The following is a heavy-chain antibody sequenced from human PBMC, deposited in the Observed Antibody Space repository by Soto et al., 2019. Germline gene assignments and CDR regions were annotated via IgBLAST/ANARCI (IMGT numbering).Heavy chain of an antibody. V-gene: IGHV1-69*13. CDR1: GGTFSSYA. D-gene: IGHD5-12*01. J-gene: IGHJ6*02. CDR2: IIPIFGTA. CDR3: AEAYGGYDRWAYRYYYGIEV. Sequence: SVNVSCKASGGTFSSYAISWVRQAPGQGLEWMGGIIPIFGTANYAQKFQGRVTITADESTSTAYMELSSLRSEDTAVYYCAEAYGGYDRWAYRYYYGIEVWGQETPVSVSS.